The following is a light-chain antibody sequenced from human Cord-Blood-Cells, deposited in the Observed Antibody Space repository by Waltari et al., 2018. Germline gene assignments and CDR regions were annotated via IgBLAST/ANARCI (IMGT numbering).Light chain of an antibody. V-gene: IGLV2-14*01. J-gene: IGLJ1*01. CDR3: SSYTSSSTYV. Sequence: QSALTQPASVSGSPGQPITISCTGTSSDVGGYNYVSWYQQNPGKAPKLMIYEVSNRPAGVSNRFAGSKSGNTASLTISGLQAEDEADYYCSSYTSSSTYVFGTGTKVTVL. CDR2: EVS. CDR1: SSDVGGYNY.